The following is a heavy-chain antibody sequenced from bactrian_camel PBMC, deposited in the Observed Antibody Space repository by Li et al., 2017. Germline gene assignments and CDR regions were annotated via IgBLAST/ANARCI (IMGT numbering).Heavy chain of an antibody. D-gene: IGHD7*01. V-gene: IGHV3S40*01. J-gene: IGHJ4*01. CDR1: RYTYKRNC. Sequence: DVQLVESGGGSVQAGGSLTHSCAAGRYTYKRNCMGWFRQRPGKDREGLAVLWIGGATTVYADSVKGRFIITRDKAKDLVYLQMNGLQPGDTGMYYCAADQLYGTCRDVLDFPARGQGTQVTGS. CDR3: AADQLYGTCRDVLDFPA. CDR2: LWIGGATT.